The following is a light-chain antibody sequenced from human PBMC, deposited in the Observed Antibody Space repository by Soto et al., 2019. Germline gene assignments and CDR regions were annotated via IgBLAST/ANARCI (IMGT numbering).Light chain of an antibody. CDR2: KAS. V-gene: IGKV1-5*03. CDR1: QSISTW. Sequence: DIQMTQSPSTLSASVGDRVTITCRASQSISTWLAWYQQKPGKAPKLLIYKASNLEGGVPSRFSGSGPGTEFNITFSCLQPDDCATYYCQQYNTFPLSCGGGTTVEIK. J-gene: IGKJ4*01. CDR3: QQYNTFPLS.